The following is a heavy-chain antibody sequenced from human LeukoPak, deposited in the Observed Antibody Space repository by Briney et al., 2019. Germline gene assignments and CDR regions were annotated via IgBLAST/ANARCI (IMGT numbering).Heavy chain of an antibody. CDR3: AKVASVLRFLEWLPDYYYYYMDV. D-gene: IGHD3-3*01. J-gene: IGHJ6*03. CDR2: ISGSGGST. Sequence: QPGGSLRLSCAASGFTFSSYWMTWVRQAPGKGLEWVSAISGSGGSTYYADSVKGRFTISRDNSKNTLYLQMNSLRAEDTAVYYCAKVASVLRFLEWLPDYYYYYMDVWGEGTTVTVSS. CDR1: GFTFSSYW. V-gene: IGHV3-23*01.